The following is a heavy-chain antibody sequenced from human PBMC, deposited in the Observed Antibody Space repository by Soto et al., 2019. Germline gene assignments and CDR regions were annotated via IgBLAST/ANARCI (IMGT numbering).Heavy chain of an antibody. CDR2: ISSSSSYI. CDR3: ARDRRGCSGGSCYLRGYGMDV. D-gene: IGHD2-15*01. Sequence: PGGSLRLSCVASGFTFKGAWMNWVRQAPGKGLEWVSSISSSSSYIYYADSVKGRFTISRDNAKNSLYLQMNSLRAEDTAVYYCARDRRGCSGGSCYLRGYGMDVWGQGTTVTVSS. CDR1: GFTFKGAW. V-gene: IGHV3-21*01. J-gene: IGHJ6*02.